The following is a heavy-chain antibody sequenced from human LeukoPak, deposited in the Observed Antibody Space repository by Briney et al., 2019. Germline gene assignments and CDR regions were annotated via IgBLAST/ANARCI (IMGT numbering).Heavy chain of an antibody. Sequence: GASVKVSCKASGYTFTSYGISWVRQAPGQGLEWMVWISAYNGNTNYAQKLQGRVTMTTDTSTSTAYMELRSLRSDDTAVYYCAREDTVVVPAAIPPHYYYYYYMDVWGKGTTVTVSS. CDR2: ISAYNGNT. V-gene: IGHV1-18*01. D-gene: IGHD2-2*02. CDR3: AREDTVVVPAAIPPHYYYYYYMDV. CDR1: GYTFTSYG. J-gene: IGHJ6*03.